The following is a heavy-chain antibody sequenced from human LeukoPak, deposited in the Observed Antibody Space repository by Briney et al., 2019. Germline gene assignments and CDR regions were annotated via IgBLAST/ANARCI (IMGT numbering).Heavy chain of an antibody. V-gene: IGHV1-2*02. CDR1: GYTFTSYY. CDR3: ARAGLKYSSSWYGY. Sequence: ASVKVSCKASGYTFTSYYMHWVRQAPGQGLEWMGWINPNSGGTNYAQKFQGRVTMTRDTSISTAYMELSRLRSDDTAVYYCARAGLKYSSSWYGYWGQGTLVTVSS. D-gene: IGHD6-13*01. CDR2: INPNSGGT. J-gene: IGHJ4*02.